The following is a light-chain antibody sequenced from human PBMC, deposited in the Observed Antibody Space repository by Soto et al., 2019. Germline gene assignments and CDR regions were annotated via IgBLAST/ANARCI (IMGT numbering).Light chain of an antibody. V-gene: IGKV3-11*01. Sequence: EIVLTQSPCTLSLSPGERATLSCRASQSVSSSYLAWYQQKPGQSPRLLIYDASKRATGIPARFSGSGSGTDFTLTISSLEPEDFAVYYCQQYNDWPPWPFGQGSNVDI. J-gene: IGKJ1*01. CDR3: QQYNDWPPWP. CDR2: DAS. CDR1: QSVSSSY.